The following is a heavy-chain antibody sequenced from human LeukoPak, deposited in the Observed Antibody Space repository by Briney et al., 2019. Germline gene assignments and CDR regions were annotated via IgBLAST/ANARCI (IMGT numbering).Heavy chain of an antibody. Sequence: PGGSLRLSCAASGFADRNNYMSWLRQAPGKGLEWVSIIYGGGSTYYADSGNGRFTISRHNSKNTLFLQMNSLRTEDTAVYYCARAYDSSGYWPEYFHHWGQGTLVTVSS. CDR1: GFADRNNY. J-gene: IGHJ1*01. CDR2: IYGGGST. V-gene: IGHV3-53*04. D-gene: IGHD3-22*01. CDR3: ARAYDSSGYWPEYFHH.